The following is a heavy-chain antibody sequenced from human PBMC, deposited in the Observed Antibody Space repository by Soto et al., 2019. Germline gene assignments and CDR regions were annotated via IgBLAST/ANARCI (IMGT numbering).Heavy chain of an antibody. Sequence: GGSLRLSCAASGFTFSIYGMPWVRQAPGKGLEWVAVIWSDGSNKYYADSVKGRFTISRDNAKNSLYLQMNSLRAEDTAVYYCARDSMVRGRFDPWGQGTLVTVSS. CDR3: ARDSMVRGRFDP. D-gene: IGHD3-10*01. V-gene: IGHV3-33*01. CDR1: GFTFSIYG. J-gene: IGHJ5*02. CDR2: IWSDGSNK.